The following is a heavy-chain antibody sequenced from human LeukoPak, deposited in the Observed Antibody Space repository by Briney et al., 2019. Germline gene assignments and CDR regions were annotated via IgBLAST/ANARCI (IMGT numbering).Heavy chain of an antibody. CDR3: AKESPRNHDSSGYYYVRAPPPNY. Sequence: GGSLRLSCAASGFTFSSYAMSWVRQAPGKGLEWVSAISGSGGSTYYADSVKGWFTISRDNSKNTLYLQMNSLRAEDTAVYYCAKESPRNHDSSGYYYVRAPPPNYWGQGTLVTVSS. J-gene: IGHJ4*02. V-gene: IGHV3-23*01. CDR2: ISGSGGST. D-gene: IGHD3-22*01. CDR1: GFTFSSYA.